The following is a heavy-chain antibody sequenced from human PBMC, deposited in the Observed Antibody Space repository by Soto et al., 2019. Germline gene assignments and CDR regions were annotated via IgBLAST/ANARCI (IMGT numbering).Heavy chain of an antibody. J-gene: IGHJ4*02. CDR2: ISGSDGST. D-gene: IGHD3-22*01. Sequence: GGSLRLSCAASGFIFSSYAMSWVRQAPGKGLEWVSAISGSDGSTYYADSVKGRFTISRDNSRNTLYLQMNSLRAEDTAVYYCAKDGVAHIPLYTSGSSYDHWGQGTLVTVSS. CDR1: GFIFSSYA. CDR3: AKDGVAHIPLYTSGSSYDH. V-gene: IGHV3-23*01.